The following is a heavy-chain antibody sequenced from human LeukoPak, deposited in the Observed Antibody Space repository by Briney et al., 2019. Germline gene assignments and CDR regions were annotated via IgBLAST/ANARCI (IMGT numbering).Heavy chain of an antibody. D-gene: IGHD1-26*01. CDR2: INHSGST. CDR3: ARNRYSGSYTSGTFDY. Sequence: GSLRLSCAASGISFSSYAMSWIRQPPGKGLEWIGEINHSGSTNYNPSLKSRVTISVDTSKNQFSLKLSSVTAADTAVYYCARNRYSGSYTSGTFDYWGQGTLVTVSS. V-gene: IGHV4-34*01. J-gene: IGHJ4*02. CDR1: GISFSSYA.